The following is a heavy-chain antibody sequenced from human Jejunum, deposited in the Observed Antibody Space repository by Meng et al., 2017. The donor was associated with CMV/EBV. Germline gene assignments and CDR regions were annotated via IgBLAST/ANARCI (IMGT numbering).Heavy chain of an antibody. CDR1: GYTFSNYG. Sequence: ASGYTFSNYGFTWVRRAPGQGLEWMGYISPYNDNANYAQKFQGRVTMTRDTSTNTAYMELRSLRADDTAVYYCARVVMAEQQLDYWGQGTRVTVSS. J-gene: IGHJ4*02. CDR3: ARVVMAEQQLDY. V-gene: IGHV1-18*01. CDR2: ISPYNDNA. D-gene: IGHD1/OR15-1a*01.